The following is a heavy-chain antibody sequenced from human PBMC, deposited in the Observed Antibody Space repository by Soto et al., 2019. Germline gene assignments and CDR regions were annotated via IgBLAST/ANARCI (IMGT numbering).Heavy chain of an antibody. CDR3: ARELGGCVFDY. D-gene: IGHD1-26*01. Sequence: QVHLQESGPQLVKPSQPLSLTCTVSGGPVRDAFSYWTWIRQPPGKGPEWMGYLSYTGSTYYNPSPRKWPSHSGDQSSNPLSLRLGSVTSADPAGQYCARELGGCVFDYWGPGTLGNVPS. CDR1: GGPVRDAFSY. J-gene: IGHJ3*01. CDR2: LSYTGST. V-gene: IGHV4-30-4*01.